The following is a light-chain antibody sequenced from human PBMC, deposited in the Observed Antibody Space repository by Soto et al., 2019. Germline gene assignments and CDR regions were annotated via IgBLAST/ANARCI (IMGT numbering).Light chain of an antibody. Sequence: QLVLTQSPSASGSLGASVTLTCSLSSGHSRFAIAWHQQQPDKGPRFLMKLISDGSLNKGDGIPDRFSGSSSGTKRYLTISSLRPEDEADYYCQTWGTGIWVFGGGTKLTVL. CDR2: LISDGSL. CDR1: SGHSRFA. J-gene: IGLJ3*02. V-gene: IGLV4-69*02. CDR3: QTWGTGIWV.